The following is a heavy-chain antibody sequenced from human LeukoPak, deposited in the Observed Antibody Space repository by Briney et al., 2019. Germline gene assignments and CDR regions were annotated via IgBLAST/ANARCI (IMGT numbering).Heavy chain of an antibody. Sequence: GGSLETSFEASGSRFTTYWIDWVRPMPGKGLEWMGIIYPGDSDTSYSPSFQGQVPISSDRPHTTVYLQWNNLRASDTAMYYCARTVYHYGSGSHFGFDLWGQGTMVTVSS. J-gene: IGHJ3*01. CDR2: IYPGDSDT. D-gene: IGHD3-10*01. V-gene: IGHV5-51*04. CDR1: GSRFTTYW. CDR3: ARTVYHYGSGSHFGFDL.